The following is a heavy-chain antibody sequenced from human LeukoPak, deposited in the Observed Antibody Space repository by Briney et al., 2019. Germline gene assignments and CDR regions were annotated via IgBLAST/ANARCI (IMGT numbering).Heavy chain of an antibody. J-gene: IGHJ5*02. CDR1: GGSISSSSYY. Sequence: PSETLSLTCTVSGGSISSSSYYWGWIRQPPGKGLEWIGSIYYSGSTYYNPSLKSRVTISVDTSKNQFSLKLSSVTAADTAVYYCARHRHRYGSGSYSKRLSFDPWGQGTLVTVSS. CDR2: IYYSGST. V-gene: IGHV4-39*01. D-gene: IGHD3-10*01. CDR3: ARHRHRYGSGSYSKRLSFDP.